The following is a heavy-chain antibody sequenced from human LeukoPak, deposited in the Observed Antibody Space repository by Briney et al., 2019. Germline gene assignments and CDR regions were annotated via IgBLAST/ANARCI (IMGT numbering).Heavy chain of an antibody. CDR2: IYSGGST. CDR1: GFTVSSNY. V-gene: IGHV3-53*01. Sequence: GGSLRLSCAASGFTVSSNYMSWVRQAPGKGLEWVSVIYSGGSTYYADSVRGRFTISRDNSKNTLYLQMNSLRVEDTAVYYCARDWDCSRSSCYVAFDIWGQGTMVTVSS. D-gene: IGHD2-2*01. CDR3: ARDWDCSRSSCYVAFDI. J-gene: IGHJ3*02.